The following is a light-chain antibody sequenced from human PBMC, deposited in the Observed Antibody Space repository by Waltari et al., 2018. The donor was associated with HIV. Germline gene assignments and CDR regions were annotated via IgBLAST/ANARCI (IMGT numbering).Light chain of an antibody. V-gene: IGKV1-39*01. Sequence: DIQLTQSPSSLSSSYGHRLVLTCRASQAIRTYFNWYQRKAGKAPVLLVYSASTLQSGASSRFRGSGSGRDFTLSISGLQPEDFATYFCQQSYESPFNFGPGTK. J-gene: IGKJ3*01. CDR2: SAS. CDR3: QQSYESPFN. CDR1: QAIRTY.